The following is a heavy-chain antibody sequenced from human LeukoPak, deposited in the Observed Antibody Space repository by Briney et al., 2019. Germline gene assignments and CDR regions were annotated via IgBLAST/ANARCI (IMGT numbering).Heavy chain of an antibody. V-gene: IGHV7-4-1*02. J-gene: IGHJ4*02. CDR2: INTNTGNP. Sequence: ASVTVSCKASGYTFTSYAMNWVRQAPGQGLEWMGWINTNTGNPTYAQGFTGRFVFSLDTSVSTAYLQISSLKAEDTAVYYCARAPYYYDSSGYPRPEEFDYWGQRTLVTVSS. CDR3: ARAPYYYDSSGYPRPEEFDY. D-gene: IGHD3-22*01. CDR1: GYTFTSYA.